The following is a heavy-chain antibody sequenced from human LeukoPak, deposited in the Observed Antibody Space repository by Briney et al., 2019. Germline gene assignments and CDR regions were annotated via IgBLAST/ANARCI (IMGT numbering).Heavy chain of an antibody. Sequence: SETLSLTCTVSGGSISSYYWSWIRQPPGKGLEWIGYIYYSGSTNYSPSLKSRVTISIDKSKNQFSLKLSSVTAADTAIYYCARKAHFGDFFDYWGQGTLVTVSS. V-gene: IGHV4-59*12. CDR3: ARKAHFGDFFDY. J-gene: IGHJ4*02. D-gene: IGHD4-17*01. CDR2: IYYSGST. CDR1: GGSISSYY.